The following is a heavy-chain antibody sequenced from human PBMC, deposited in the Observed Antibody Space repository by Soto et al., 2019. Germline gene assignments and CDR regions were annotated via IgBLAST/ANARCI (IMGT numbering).Heavy chain of an antibody. CDR3: VRDGSKTLRDCFDP. CDR1: GGAMSKFY. CDR2: VYATGTS. Sequence: PSETLSLTCSVSGGAMSKFYWIWIRKTAGKGLEWMGRVYATGTSDYNPSLRSRIAMSVDISKKTFSLRLRSVTAADTGVYYCVRDGSKTLRDCFDPWGQGILVTVS. V-gene: IGHV4-4*07. D-gene: IGHD4-17*01. J-gene: IGHJ5*02.